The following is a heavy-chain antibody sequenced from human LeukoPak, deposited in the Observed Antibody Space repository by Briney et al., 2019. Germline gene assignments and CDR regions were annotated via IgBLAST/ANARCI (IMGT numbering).Heavy chain of an antibody. D-gene: IGHD4-17*01. Sequence: PGGSLRLSCAASGFTFSNSWMHWVRQAPGKGLVWVSHINTDGSDTNYADSVKGRSTISRDNAKNTLYLQMNSLRAEDTAVYYCATTTVTVDYWGQGTLVTVSS. J-gene: IGHJ4*02. CDR3: ATTTVTVDY. CDR1: GFTFSNSW. V-gene: IGHV3-74*01. CDR2: INTDGSDT.